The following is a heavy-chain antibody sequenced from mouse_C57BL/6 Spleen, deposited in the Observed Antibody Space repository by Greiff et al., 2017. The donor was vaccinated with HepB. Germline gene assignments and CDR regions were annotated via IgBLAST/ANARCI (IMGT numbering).Heavy chain of an antibody. Sequence: QVQLQQPGAELVRPGSSVKLSCKASGYTFTSYWMHWVKQRPIQGLEWIGNIDPSDSETHYNQKFKDKATLTVDKSSSTAYMQLSSLTSEDSAVDYCARGVYDYDVGYAFAYWGQGTSVTVSS. D-gene: IGHD2-4*01. J-gene: IGHJ4*01. CDR3: ARGVYDYDVGYAFAY. CDR1: GYTFTSYW. V-gene: IGHV1-52*01. CDR2: IDPSDSET.